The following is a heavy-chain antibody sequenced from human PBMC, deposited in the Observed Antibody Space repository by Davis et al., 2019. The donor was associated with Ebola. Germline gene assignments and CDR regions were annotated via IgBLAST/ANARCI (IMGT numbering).Heavy chain of an antibody. CDR1: GGSISSHY. CDR3: ARSPVYYGARFNWFDP. Sequence: PSETLSLTCTVSGGSISSHYWSWIRQPPGKGLEWIGEINHSGSTNYNPSLKSRVTISVDTSKNQFSLKLSSVTAADTAVYYCARSPVYYGARFNWFDPWGQGTLVTVSS. CDR2: INHSGST. D-gene: IGHD4-17*01. V-gene: IGHV4-34*01. J-gene: IGHJ5*02.